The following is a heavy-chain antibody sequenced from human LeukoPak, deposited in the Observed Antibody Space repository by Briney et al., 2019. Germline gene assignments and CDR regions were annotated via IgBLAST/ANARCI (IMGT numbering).Heavy chain of an antibody. Sequence: GGSLRLPCAASGFTFSGYWMSWVRQTPEKGLEWEANIKQDGYEKYYVDSVKGRFTISRDNAKNSLYLQMNSLRADDTAIYYCARDKIVGPTTLDYWGQGTLVTVSS. D-gene: IGHD1-26*01. V-gene: IGHV3-7*01. J-gene: IGHJ4*02. CDR3: ARDKIVGPTTLDY. CDR2: IKQDGYEK. CDR1: GFTFSGYW.